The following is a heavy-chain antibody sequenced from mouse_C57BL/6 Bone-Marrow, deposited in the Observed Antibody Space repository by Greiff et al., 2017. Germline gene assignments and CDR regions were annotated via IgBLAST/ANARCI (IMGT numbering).Heavy chain of an antibody. Sequence: EVQLQQSGPELVKPGASVKISCKASGYTFTDYYMNWVKQSHGKSLEWIGDINPNNGGTSYNQKFKGKATLTVDKSSSTAYMELRSLTSEDSAVYYCARHGPRDYWGQGTSVTVSS. D-gene: IGHD1-1*01. CDR3: ARHGPRDY. CDR1: GYTFTDYY. V-gene: IGHV1-26*01. J-gene: IGHJ4*01. CDR2: INPNNGGT.